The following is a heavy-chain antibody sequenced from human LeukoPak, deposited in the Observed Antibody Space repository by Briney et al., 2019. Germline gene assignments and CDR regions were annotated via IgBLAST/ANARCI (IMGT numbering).Heavy chain of an antibody. CDR1: GGPFSDYY. CDR3: ARGEGARDGYNYEGPFYFDY. CDR2: INHSGST. D-gene: IGHD5-24*01. V-gene: IGHV4-34*01. Sequence: SETLSLTCAVYGGPFSDYYWSWIRQPPGKGLEWIGKINHSGSTNYSPSLKSRVTISIDTSKNQFSPKLNSMTAADTAVYYCARGEGARDGYNYEGPFYFDYWGQGTLVTVSS. J-gene: IGHJ4*02.